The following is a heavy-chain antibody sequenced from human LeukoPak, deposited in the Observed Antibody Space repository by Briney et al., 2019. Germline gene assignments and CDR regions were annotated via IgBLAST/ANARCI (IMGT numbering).Heavy chain of an antibody. CDR1: GYSFTSYW. D-gene: IGHD4-17*01. Sequence: GESLKISCKASGYSFTSYWIGWVRQMPGKGLEWMGIIYPGDSDTRYSPSFRGQVTISADKSISTAYLRWSSLKASDSAMYYCATPTAEDAFDIWGQGTMVTVSS. CDR3: ATPTAEDAFDI. CDR2: IYPGDSDT. J-gene: IGHJ3*02. V-gene: IGHV5-51*01.